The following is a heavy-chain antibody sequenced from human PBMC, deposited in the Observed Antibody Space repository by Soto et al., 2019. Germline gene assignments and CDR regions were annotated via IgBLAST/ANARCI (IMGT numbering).Heavy chain of an antibody. CDR3: ARAPGIHQRQLHYGMDV. CDR2: IYYSGST. J-gene: IGHJ6*02. V-gene: IGHV4-31*03. Sequence: SETLSLTCTVSGGSISSGGYYWSWIRQHPGKGLEWIGYIYYSGSTYYNPSLKSRVTISVDTSKNQFSLKLSSVTAADTAVYYCARAPGIHQRQLHYGMDVWGQGTTVTVSS. CDR1: GGSISSGGYY. D-gene: IGHD6-13*01.